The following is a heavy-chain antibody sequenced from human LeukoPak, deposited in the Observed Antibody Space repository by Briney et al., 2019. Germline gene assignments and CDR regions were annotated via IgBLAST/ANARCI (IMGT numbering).Heavy chain of an antibody. D-gene: IGHD3-22*01. V-gene: IGHV3-66*01. CDR1: GFTVSSNY. Sequence: PGGSLRLSCAASGFTVSSNYMSWVRQAPGKGLEWVSVIYSGGSTYYADSVKGRFTISRDNSKNTLYLQMNSLRAEDTAVYYCARDQANDSSGYYYFDYWGQGTLVTVSS. J-gene: IGHJ4*02. CDR3: ARDQANDSSGYYYFDY. CDR2: IYSGGST.